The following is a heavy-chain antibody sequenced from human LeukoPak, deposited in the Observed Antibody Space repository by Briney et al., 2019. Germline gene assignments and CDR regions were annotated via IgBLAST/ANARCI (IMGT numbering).Heavy chain of an antibody. V-gene: IGHV4-34*01. D-gene: IGHD5-24*01. CDR2: INHSGST. CDR1: GGSFSGYY. J-gene: IGHJ4*02. Sequence: PSETLSLTCAVYGGSFSGYYWSWIRQPPGKGLEWIGEINHSGSTNYNPSLKSRVTISVDTSKNQFSLKLSSVTAADTAVYYCARRRDGSYFDYWGQGTLVTVSS. CDR3: ARRRDGSYFDY.